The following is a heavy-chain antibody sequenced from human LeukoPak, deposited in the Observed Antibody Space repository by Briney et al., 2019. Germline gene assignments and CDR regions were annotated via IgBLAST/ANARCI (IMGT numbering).Heavy chain of an antibody. D-gene: IGHD6-19*01. CDR3: AGPPSSGWLSDAFDM. CDR2: ISSSGGTI. J-gene: IGHJ3*02. Sequence: GGSLRLSCAAFGFTFSDYYMNWIRQAPGKGLEWVSYISSSGGTIYYADFVKGRFTISRDNAKNSLYLQMNSLRAEDTAVYYCAGPPSSGWLSDAFDMWGQGTMVTVSS. CDR1: GFTFSDYY. V-gene: IGHV3-11*01.